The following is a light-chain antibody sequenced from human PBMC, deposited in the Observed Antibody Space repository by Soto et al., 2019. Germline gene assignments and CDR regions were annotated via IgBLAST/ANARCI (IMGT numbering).Light chain of an antibody. CDR3: QKYNSAPQT. J-gene: IGKJ1*01. CDR2: AAS. CDR1: QGISNY. V-gene: IGKV1-27*01. Sequence: DLPMTQSPSSLSASVGDRVTITCRASQGISNYLAWYQQKPGKVPKLLIYAASTLQSGVPTRFSGSGSGTDFTLTISSLQPEDVATYYCQKYNSAPQTFGQGTKVDIK.